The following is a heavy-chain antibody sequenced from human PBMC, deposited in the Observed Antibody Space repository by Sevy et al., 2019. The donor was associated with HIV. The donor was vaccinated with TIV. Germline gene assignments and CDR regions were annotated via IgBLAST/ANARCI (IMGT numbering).Heavy chain of an antibody. J-gene: IGHJ4*02. Sequence: GGSLRLSCAASGFTVSSNYMSWVRQAPGKGLEWVSVIYSGGSTYYADSVKGRFTISRDNSKNTLYLQMNSLRAEDTAVYYCARSDPIIVVPGFDYWGQGTLVTVSS. CDR3: ARSDPIIVVPGFDY. CDR1: GFTVSSNY. V-gene: IGHV3-66*01. D-gene: IGHD2-2*01. CDR2: IYSGGST.